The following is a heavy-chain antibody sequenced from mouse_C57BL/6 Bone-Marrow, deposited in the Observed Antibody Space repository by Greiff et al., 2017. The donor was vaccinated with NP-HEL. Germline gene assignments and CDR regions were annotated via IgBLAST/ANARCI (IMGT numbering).Heavy chain of an antibody. D-gene: IGHD1-1*01. Sequence: QVQLKQSGAELARPGASVKLSCKASGYTFTSYGISWVKQRTGQGLEWIGEIYPRSGNTYYNEKFKGKATLTADKSSSTAYMELRSLTSEDSAVYFCASAFITTVVGSYWGQGTTLTVSS. CDR1: GYTFTSYG. J-gene: IGHJ2*01. CDR3: ASAFITTVVGSY. CDR2: IYPRSGNT. V-gene: IGHV1-81*01.